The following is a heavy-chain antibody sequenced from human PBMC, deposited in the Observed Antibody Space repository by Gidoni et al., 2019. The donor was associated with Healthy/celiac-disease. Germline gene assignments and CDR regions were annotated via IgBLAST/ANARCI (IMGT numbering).Heavy chain of an antibody. CDR2: IYYSGST. V-gene: IGHV4-30-4*01. Sequence: QVQLQESGPGLVKPSQTLSLTCTVSGRSIPSGYYYWRWIRPPPGKGLEWIGYIYYSGSTYYNPSLKSRVTISVDTSKNQFSLKLSSVTAADTAVYYCARARGLWFGELVAFDYWGQGTLVTVSS. D-gene: IGHD3-10*01. CDR1: GRSIPSGYYY. J-gene: IGHJ4*02. CDR3: ARARGLWFGELVAFDY.